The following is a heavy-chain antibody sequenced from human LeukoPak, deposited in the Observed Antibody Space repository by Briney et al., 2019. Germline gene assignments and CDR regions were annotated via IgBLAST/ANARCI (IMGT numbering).Heavy chain of an antibody. J-gene: IGHJ3*02. CDR3: ARGNDSSTYDDAFGI. CDR2: IIPIFHTT. V-gene: IGHV1-69*06. Sequence: SVKVSCKASGGTFSSYAISWVRQAPGQGLEWLGGIIPIFHTTNYAQKFQGRVTITADKSTNTAYMELSSLRSEDTAVYYCARGNDSSTYDDAFGIWDQGTMVTVSS. CDR1: GGTFSSYA. D-gene: IGHD3-22*01.